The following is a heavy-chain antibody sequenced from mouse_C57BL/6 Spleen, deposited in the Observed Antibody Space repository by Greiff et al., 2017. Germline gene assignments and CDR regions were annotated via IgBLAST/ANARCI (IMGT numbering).Heavy chain of an antibody. CDR1: GYTFTDYY. CDR2: INPNNGGT. CDR3: AGSYYGSSHYYAMDY. D-gene: IGHD1-1*01. Sequence: VQLQQSGPELVKPGASVKISCKASGYTFTDYYMNWVKQSHGKSLEWIGDINPNNGGTSYNQKFKGKATLTVDKSSITAYMELRSLTSEDSSVYYCAGSYYGSSHYYAMDYWGQGTSVTVSS. J-gene: IGHJ4*01. V-gene: IGHV1-26*01.